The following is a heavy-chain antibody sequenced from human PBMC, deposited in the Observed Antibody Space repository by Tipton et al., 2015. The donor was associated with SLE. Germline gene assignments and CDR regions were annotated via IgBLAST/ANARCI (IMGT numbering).Heavy chain of an antibody. CDR1: GGSISSSSYY. J-gene: IGHJ4*02. Sequence: TLSLTCTVSGGSISSSSYYWSWIRQPPGKGLEWIGEINHSGSTNYNPSLKSRVTISVDTPKNQFSLKLSSVTAADTAVYYCARRGSYYFDYWGQGTLVTVSS. V-gene: IGHV4-39*01. CDR3: ARRGSYYFDY. CDR2: INHSGST. D-gene: IGHD1-26*01.